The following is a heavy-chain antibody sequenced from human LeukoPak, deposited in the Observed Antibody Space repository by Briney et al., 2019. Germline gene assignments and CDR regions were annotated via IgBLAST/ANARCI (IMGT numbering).Heavy chain of an antibody. Sequence: TSETLSLTCTVSGGSISSSSYYWGWIRQPPGKGLEWIGSIYYSGSTYYNPSLKSRVTISVDTSKNQFSLKLSSVTAADTAVYFCARGPFSYDSSGAFDIWGQGTMVTVSS. V-gene: IGHV4-39*07. CDR2: IYYSGST. CDR1: GGSISSSSYY. CDR3: ARGPFSYDSSGAFDI. D-gene: IGHD3-22*01. J-gene: IGHJ3*02.